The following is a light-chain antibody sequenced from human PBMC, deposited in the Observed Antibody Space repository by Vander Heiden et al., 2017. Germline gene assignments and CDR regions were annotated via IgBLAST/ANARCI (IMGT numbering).Light chain of an antibody. Sequence: PAPAPVRVVYNDSARRSGNPERFYGSNSENTTTLTISRVEAEDEADYYCQVWDSSSGNHVVFGGGTKLTVL. V-gene: IGLV3-21*02. CDR2: NDS. CDR3: QVWDSSSGNHVV. J-gene: IGLJ2*01.